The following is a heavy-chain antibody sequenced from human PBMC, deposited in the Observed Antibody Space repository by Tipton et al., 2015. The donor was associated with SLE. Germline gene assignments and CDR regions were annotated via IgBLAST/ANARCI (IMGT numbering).Heavy chain of an antibody. Sequence: GLVKPSETLSLTCAVYGGSFSGYYWSWIRQPPGKGLEWIGEIDHSGTTNYNPSLKSRLIISVDTSKNQFSLKLSSVTAADTALYYCARDSPMVQGVADYWGQGTLVTVSS. J-gene: IGHJ4*02. CDR2: IDHSGTT. CDR1: GGSFSGYY. D-gene: IGHD3-10*01. V-gene: IGHV4-34*01. CDR3: ARDSPMVQGVADY.